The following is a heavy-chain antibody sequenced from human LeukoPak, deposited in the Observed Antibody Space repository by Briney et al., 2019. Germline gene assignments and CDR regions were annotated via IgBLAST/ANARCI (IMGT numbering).Heavy chain of an antibody. Sequence: GGSLRLSCAASGFTFSSYGMHWVRQVPGKGLEWVAFIRYDGSNKYYADSVKGRFTISRDNSKNTLYLQMNSLRAEDTAAYYCAKDGGYPRGVHFDYWGQGTLVTVSS. J-gene: IGHJ4*02. V-gene: IGHV3-30*02. CDR2: IRYDGSNK. D-gene: IGHD5-12*01. CDR1: GFTFSSYG. CDR3: AKDGGYPRGVHFDY.